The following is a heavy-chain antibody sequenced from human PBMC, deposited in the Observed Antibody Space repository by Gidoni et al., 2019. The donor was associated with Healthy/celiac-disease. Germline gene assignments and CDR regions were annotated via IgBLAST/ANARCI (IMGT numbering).Heavy chain of an antibody. Sequence: VQLVESGGGVVQPGRSLRLSCAASGFTFSSYGMHWVRQAPGKGLEWVAVISYDGSNKYYADSVKGRFTISRDNSKNTLYLQMNSLRAEDTAVYYCAKGTLGYFDYWGQGTLVTVSS. J-gene: IGHJ4*02. CDR1: GFTFSSYG. D-gene: IGHD7-27*01. CDR2: ISYDGSNK. V-gene: IGHV3-30*18. CDR3: AKGTLGYFDY.